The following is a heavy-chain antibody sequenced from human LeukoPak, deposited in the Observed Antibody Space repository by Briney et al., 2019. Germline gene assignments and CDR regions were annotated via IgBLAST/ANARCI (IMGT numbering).Heavy chain of an antibody. V-gene: IGHV4-38-2*02. D-gene: IGHD6-19*01. CDR1: GYSIRSGDY. Sequence: SETLSLTCTVSGYSIRSGDYWGWIRQPPGKGLEWIGSIYHSGSTYYNPSLKSRVTISVDTSKNQFSLKLSSVTAADTAVYYCARVISGWYYVGYWGQGTLVTVSS. J-gene: IGHJ4*02. CDR3: ARVISGWYYVGY. CDR2: IYHSGST.